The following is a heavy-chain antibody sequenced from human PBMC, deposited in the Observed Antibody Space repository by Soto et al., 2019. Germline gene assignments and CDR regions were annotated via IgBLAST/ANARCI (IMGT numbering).Heavy chain of an antibody. Sequence: EVQLVESGGGWVQPGGSLRLSCAASGFTFSGYAMNWVRQAPGKGLEWVSYMSSRGSPIYYADSVKGRFTISRDNAKNSLDLQMNSLRAEDTGLYYCARENSSFFDPWGQGTLVSVSS. CDR1: GFTFSGYA. J-gene: IGHJ5*02. CDR3: ARENSSFFDP. V-gene: IGHV3-48*03. D-gene: IGHD2-15*01. CDR2: MSSRGSPI.